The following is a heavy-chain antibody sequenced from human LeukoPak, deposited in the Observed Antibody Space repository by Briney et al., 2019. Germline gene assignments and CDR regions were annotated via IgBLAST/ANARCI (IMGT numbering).Heavy chain of an antibody. CDR3: ARDSGGPFDY. CDR1: GFTVSNNY. D-gene: IGHD4-23*01. CDR2: FYSGGST. J-gene: IGHJ4*02. Sequence: PGGSLRLSCTASGFTVSNNYMNWVRQAPGKGLEWVSVFYSGGSTYYADSVKGRFTISRDSSKNTLYLQMNSLRAEDTAVYYCARDSGGPFDYWGQGTLVTVSS. V-gene: IGHV3-53*01.